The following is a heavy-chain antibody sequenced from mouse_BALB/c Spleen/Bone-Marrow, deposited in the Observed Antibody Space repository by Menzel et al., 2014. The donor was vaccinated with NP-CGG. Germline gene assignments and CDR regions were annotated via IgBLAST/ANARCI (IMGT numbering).Heavy chain of an antibody. CDR3: ARVSYDHFDY. CDR1: GFTFSDYY. Sequence: DVKLQESGGGLVKPGGSLKLSCAASGFTFSDYYMYWVRQTPEKRLEWVATISDGGSYTYYPDSVKGRFTISRDNAKNNLYLQMSSLKSEDTAMYYCARVSYDHFDYWGQGTTLTVSS. V-gene: IGHV5-4*02. CDR2: ISDGGSYT. J-gene: IGHJ2*01. D-gene: IGHD2-4*01.